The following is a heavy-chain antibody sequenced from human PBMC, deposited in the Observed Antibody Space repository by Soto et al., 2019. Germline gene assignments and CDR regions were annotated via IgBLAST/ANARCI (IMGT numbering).Heavy chain of an antibody. CDR2: MSPNSGYT. J-gene: IGHJ4*02. Sequence: ASVKVSCKASGYTFTSYDINWVRQATGQGLEWMGWMSPNSGYTGCAQKFQGRVTMTRNTSISTAYMELSSLRSRDTAVYYCARGVNYFGVVTLDYWGQGALVTVSS. CDR3: ARGVNYFGVVTLDY. D-gene: IGHD3-3*01. V-gene: IGHV1-8*01. CDR1: GYTFTSYD.